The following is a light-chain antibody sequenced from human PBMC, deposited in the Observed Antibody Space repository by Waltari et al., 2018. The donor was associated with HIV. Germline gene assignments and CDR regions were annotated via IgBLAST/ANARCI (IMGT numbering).Light chain of an antibody. Sequence: QSALTQPASVSGSPGQSITISCTGTSSDVGCSNYSSWYHNHPGRAPKLMIYEGSNRPSGVSNRFSGSKSGNAASLTISGLQAEDEADYYCSSYTSSSPLFGGGTKLTVL. CDR2: EGS. CDR3: SSYTSSSPL. V-gene: IGLV2-14*01. CDR1: SSDVGCSNY. J-gene: IGLJ2*01.